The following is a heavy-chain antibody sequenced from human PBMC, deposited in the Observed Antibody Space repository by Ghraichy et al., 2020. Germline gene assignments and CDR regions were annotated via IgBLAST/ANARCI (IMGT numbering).Heavy chain of an antibody. CDR2: INTNNGYT. D-gene: IGHD3-22*01. J-gene: IGHJ1*01. V-gene: IGHV1-18*04. CDR3: VRDPVRYYYDTSGLFYFEH. CDR1: GYTFTSYG. Sequence: ASVKVSCKASGYTFTSYGISWVRQVPGQGLEWMGWINTNNGYTNYAQKFRGRATLTTDTSTATAYMELRSLRSDDTAVYYCVRDPVRYYYDTSGLFYFEHWGQGTLVTVSS.